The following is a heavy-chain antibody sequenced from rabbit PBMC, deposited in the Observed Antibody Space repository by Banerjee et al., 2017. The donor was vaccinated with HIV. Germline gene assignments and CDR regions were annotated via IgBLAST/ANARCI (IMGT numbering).Heavy chain of an antibody. CDR2: IGTGSGTT. CDR1: GIDFSSYYY. V-gene: IGHV1S40*01. J-gene: IGHJ4*01. D-gene: IGHD7-1*01. CDR3: ARQAGYAGYGGAYFNL. Sequence: QSLEESGGDLVKPGASLTLTCTASGIDFSSYYYMCWVRQAPGKGLELIACIGTGSGTTDYASWAKGRFTVSKTSSTTVTLQMTSLTAADTATYFCARQAGYAGYGGAYFNLWGPGTLVTVS.